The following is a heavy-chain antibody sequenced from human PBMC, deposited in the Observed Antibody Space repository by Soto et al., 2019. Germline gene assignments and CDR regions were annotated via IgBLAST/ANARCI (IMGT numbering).Heavy chain of an antibody. J-gene: IGHJ4*02. D-gene: IGHD3-22*01. CDR3: AGGFGSYFETSGSYDY. Sequence: QVQLVQSGAEVTKPGASVKISCKTSGYTFTSYYIHWVRQVPGLGLQWLGIIHPSAGSATYAEEFQGRVTMTRVSSTRTFYMELTRLQSEDTAVYFCAGGFGSYFETSGSYDYWGQGTLITVSS. CDR2: IHPSAGSA. V-gene: IGHV1-46*01. CDR1: GYTFTSYY.